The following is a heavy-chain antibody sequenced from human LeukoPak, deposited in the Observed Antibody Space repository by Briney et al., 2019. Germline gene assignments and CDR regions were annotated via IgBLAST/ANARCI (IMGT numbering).Heavy chain of an antibody. V-gene: IGHV3-9*01. D-gene: IGHD3-9*01. CDR1: GFTFDDYA. J-gene: IGHJ5*02. CDR3: AKDQERDYDILTGYSNNWFDP. CDR2: ISWNSGSI. Sequence: GGSLRLSCAASGFTFDDYAMHWVRQAPGKGLEWVSGISWNSGSIGYADSVKGRFTISRDNAKNSLYLQMNSLRAEDTALYYCAKDQERDYDILTGYSNNWFDPWGQGTLVTVSS.